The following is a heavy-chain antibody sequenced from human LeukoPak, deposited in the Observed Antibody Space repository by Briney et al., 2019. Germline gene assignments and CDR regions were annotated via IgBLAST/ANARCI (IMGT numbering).Heavy chain of an antibody. CDR3: ARDAYYGPENCFDP. J-gene: IGHJ5*02. Sequence: GGSLRLSCAASGFTLSSYWMSWVRQAPGKGLEWVANIQQSGSEKYYVDSVKGRFTISRDNAKNSLYLQMNSLRAEDTAVYYCARDAYYGPENCFDPWGQGTLVTVSS. V-gene: IGHV3-7*03. CDR2: IQQSGSEK. CDR1: GFTLSSYW. D-gene: IGHD3-10*01.